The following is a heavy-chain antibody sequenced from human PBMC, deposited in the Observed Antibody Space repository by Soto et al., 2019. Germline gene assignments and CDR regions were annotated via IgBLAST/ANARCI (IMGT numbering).Heavy chain of an antibody. CDR3: ARGSSSTVGPTGWFDP. V-gene: IGHV1-69*01. D-gene: IGHD1-26*01. CDR2: IIPSFGTP. J-gene: IGHJ5*02. CDR1: GGSFSSYA. Sequence: QVQLVQSGDEGKNHGSSVKVSCKASGGSFSSYAFSWVRQAPGQGLEWMGGIIPSFGTPNYAQRFQGRVTISADESTTTSYMDLRRLRSEDTGVYYCARGSSSTVGPTGWFDPWGQGTRVTVSS.